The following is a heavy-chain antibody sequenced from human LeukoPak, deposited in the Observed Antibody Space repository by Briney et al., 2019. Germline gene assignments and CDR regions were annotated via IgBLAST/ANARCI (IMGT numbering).Heavy chain of an antibody. D-gene: IGHD2-2*01. Sequence: PGGSLRLSCAASGFTFSSYAMSWVRQAPGKGQEWVSAISGSGGSTYYADSVKGRFTISRDNSKNTLYLQMNSLRAEDTAVYYCAKTGYREVPAAEYYFDYWGQGTLVTVSS. CDR1: GFTFSSYA. CDR2: ISGSGGST. V-gene: IGHV3-23*01. J-gene: IGHJ4*02. CDR3: AKTGYREVPAAEYYFDY.